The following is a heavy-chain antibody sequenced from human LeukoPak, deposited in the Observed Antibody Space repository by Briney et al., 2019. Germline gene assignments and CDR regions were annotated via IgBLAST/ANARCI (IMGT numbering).Heavy chain of an antibody. CDR2: IYSGGST. V-gene: IGHV3-53*01. CDR3: ARLHSLIRAQPDDC. Sequence: GGSLSLSCAASGFTVSSNYMSWVRQAPGKGLEWVSIIYSGGSTYYADSVKGRFTISRDNSKNTLYLQLNSLRAEDTAVYYCARLHSLIRAQPDDCWGQGTLVTVSS. CDR1: GFTVSSNY. J-gene: IGHJ4*02. D-gene: IGHD3-22*01.